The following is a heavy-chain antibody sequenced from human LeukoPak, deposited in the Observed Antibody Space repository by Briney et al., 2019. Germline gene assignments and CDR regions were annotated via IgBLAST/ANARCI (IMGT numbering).Heavy chain of an antibody. CDR2: INGDGTTT. V-gene: IGHV3-74*01. D-gene: IGHD6-19*01. CDR3: ARVRGDDKYSSGWYRDY. CDR1: GFTFSTYW. J-gene: IGHJ4*02. Sequence: GRSLRLACVVSGFTFSTYWMHWVRQPPGEWLVWVSHINGDGTTTSYADPVKGRFTISRDNSKNTLYLQMSSLRAEDTAVYYCARVRGDDKYSSGWYRDYWGQGTLVTVSS.